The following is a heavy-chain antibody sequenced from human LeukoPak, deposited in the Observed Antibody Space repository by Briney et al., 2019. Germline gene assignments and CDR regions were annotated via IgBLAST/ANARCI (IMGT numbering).Heavy chain of an antibody. D-gene: IGHD3-10*01. J-gene: IGHJ4*02. Sequence: PGGSLRLSCAASEFTVSSNSMSWVRQAPGKGLEWVSVIYSGGSTYYADSVKGRFTISRDNSKNTLYLQMNSLRAEDTAVYYCAKDLWFGEGFAYWGQGTLVTVSS. CDR3: AKDLWFGEGFAY. CDR1: EFTVSSNS. V-gene: IGHV3-53*01. CDR2: IYSGGST.